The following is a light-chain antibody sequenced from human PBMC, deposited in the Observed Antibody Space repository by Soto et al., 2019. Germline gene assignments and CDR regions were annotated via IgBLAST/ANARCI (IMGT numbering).Light chain of an antibody. CDR2: KAS. CDR1: QRISTY. Sequence: DIQMTQSPFSLSASVGDRVTITCRASQRISTYLNWYQQKPGKAPKLLIYKASTLKSGVPSRFSGSGSGTEFTLTISSLQPDDFATYYCQHYNSYSEAFGQGTKVDIK. V-gene: IGKV1-5*03. J-gene: IGKJ1*01. CDR3: QHYNSYSEA.